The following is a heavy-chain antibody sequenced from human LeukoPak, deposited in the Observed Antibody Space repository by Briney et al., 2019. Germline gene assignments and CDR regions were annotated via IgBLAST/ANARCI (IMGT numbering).Heavy chain of an antibody. V-gene: IGHV3-21*01. CDR2: IDPSSTYI. CDR3: ARAPTVLVGYCSSSSCQADY. D-gene: IGHD2-2*01. J-gene: IGHJ4*02. CDR1: GFTFRSYS. Sequence: GGSLRLSCAVSGFTFRSYSMNWVRQAPGKGLEWVSAIDPSSTYIYYADSVKGRFTISRGNAENSLYLQMNSLRVEDTAVYYCARAPTVLVGYCSSSSCQADYWGQGTLVTVSS.